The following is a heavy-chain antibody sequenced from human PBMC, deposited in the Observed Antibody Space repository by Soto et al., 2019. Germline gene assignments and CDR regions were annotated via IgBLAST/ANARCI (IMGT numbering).Heavy chain of an antibody. CDR3: AKDIVGGAEVEAAPT. Sequence: GGSLRLSCAASGFTFSSYGMHWVRQAPGKGLEWVAVISYDGSNKYYADSVKGRFTISRDNSKNTLYLQMNSLRAEDTAVYYCAKDIVGGAEVEAAPTWGQGTLVTVSS. J-gene: IGHJ5*02. V-gene: IGHV3-30*18. CDR1: GFTFSSYG. CDR2: ISYDGSNK. D-gene: IGHD2-15*01.